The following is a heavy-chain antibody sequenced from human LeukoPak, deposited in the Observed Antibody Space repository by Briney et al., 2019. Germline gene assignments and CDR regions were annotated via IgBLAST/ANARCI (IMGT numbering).Heavy chain of an antibody. Sequence: GGPLRLSCAASGFTVSSNYMSWVRQAPGKGLEWVSVIYSGGSTYYADSVKGRFTISRDNAKNSLYLQMNSLRAEDTAVYYCARLFRIAAAGLHYWDQGTLVTVSS. CDR1: GFTVSSNY. V-gene: IGHV3-53*01. J-gene: IGHJ4*02. CDR3: ARLFRIAAAGLHY. D-gene: IGHD6-13*01. CDR2: IYSGGST.